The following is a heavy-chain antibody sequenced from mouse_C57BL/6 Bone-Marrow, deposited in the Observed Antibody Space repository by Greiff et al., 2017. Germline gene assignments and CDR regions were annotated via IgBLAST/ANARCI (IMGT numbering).Heavy chain of an antibody. Sequence: EVQGVESGGGLVKPGGSLTLSCAASGFTFSSYAMSWVRQTPEKRLEWVATISDGGSYTYYPDNVKGRFTISRDNAKNNLYLQMSHLKSEDTAMYYCAREGGSSSFDYWGQGTTLTVSS. V-gene: IGHV5-4*01. CDR2: ISDGGSYT. CDR1: GFTFSSYA. D-gene: IGHD1-1*01. CDR3: AREGGSSSFDY. J-gene: IGHJ2*01.